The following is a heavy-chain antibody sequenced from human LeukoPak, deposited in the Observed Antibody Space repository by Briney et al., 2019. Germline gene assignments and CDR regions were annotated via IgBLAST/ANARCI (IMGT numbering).Heavy chain of an antibody. Sequence: PGGSLRLSCAASGFTFSSYGMHWVRQAPGKGLEWVAFIRNDGSNKSYADSVKGRFTISRDNSKNTLFLQMNSLRAEDTAVYYCAKDQGSPAFDYWGQGTLVTVSS. J-gene: IGHJ4*02. CDR1: GFTFSSYG. D-gene: IGHD6-13*01. V-gene: IGHV3-30*02. CDR2: IRNDGSNK. CDR3: AKDQGSPAFDY.